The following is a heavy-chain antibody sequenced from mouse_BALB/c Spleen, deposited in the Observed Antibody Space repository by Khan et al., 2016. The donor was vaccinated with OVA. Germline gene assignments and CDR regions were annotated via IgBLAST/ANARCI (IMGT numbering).Heavy chain of an antibody. V-gene: IGHV1-18*01. J-gene: IGHJ1*01. CDR1: GYTFTEYT. D-gene: IGHD2-14*01. CDR3: ARGAYYRYDGYFDV. CDR2: IIPNNGGT. Sequence: VRLQQSGPELVKPGASVQISCKTSGYTFTEYTMYWVKQSHGKSLEWIGGIIPNNGGTSYNQKFKGKATLTVDKSSRTAYMELRSLTSEDSAVYCCARGAYYRYDGYFDVWGAGTTVTVSS.